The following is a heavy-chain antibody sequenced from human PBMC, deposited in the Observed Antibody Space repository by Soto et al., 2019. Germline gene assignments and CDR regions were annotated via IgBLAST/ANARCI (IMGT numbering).Heavy chain of an antibody. Sequence: GGSLRLSCAASGFTFSSYAMHWVRQAPGKGLEWVAVISYDGSNKYYADSVKGRFTISRDNSKNTLYLQMNSLRAEDTAVYYCARDDEDIVLMVYATNHYYYGMDVWGQGTTVTVSS. V-gene: IGHV3-30-3*01. D-gene: IGHD2-8*01. CDR1: GFTFSSYA. J-gene: IGHJ6*02. CDR3: ARDDEDIVLMVYATNHYYYGMDV. CDR2: ISYDGSNK.